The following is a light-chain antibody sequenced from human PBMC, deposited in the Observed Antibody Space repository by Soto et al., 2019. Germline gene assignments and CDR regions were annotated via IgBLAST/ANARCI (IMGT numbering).Light chain of an antibody. CDR2: GAS. J-gene: IGKJ1*01. V-gene: IGKV3-15*01. CDR1: QSVSTN. Sequence: EIVLTQSPGTLSLSPGERATLSCRASQSVSTNLAWYQQKPGQAPKLLISGASTRATSIPARFSGSGSGTEFTLTISSLQSEDFAVYYCQQYNNWPPWTFGQGTKVDIK. CDR3: QQYNNWPPWT.